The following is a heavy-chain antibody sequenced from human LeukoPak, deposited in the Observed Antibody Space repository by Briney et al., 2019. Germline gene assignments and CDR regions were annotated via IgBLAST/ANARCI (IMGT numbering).Heavy chain of an antibody. V-gene: IGHV3-7*01. CDR1: GFTFSSYW. J-gene: IGHJ4*02. CDR3: ARGPVDTAMVSLDY. CDR2: IKQDGSEK. Sequence: GGSLRLSCAASGFTFSSYWMSWVRQAPGKGLEWVANIKQDGSEKYYVDSVKGRFTISRDNAKNSLYLQMNSLRAEDTAVYYCARGPVDTAMVSLDYWGQGTLVTVSS. D-gene: IGHD5-18*01.